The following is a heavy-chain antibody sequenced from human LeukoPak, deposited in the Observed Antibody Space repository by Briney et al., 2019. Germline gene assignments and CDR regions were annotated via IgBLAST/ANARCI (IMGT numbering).Heavy chain of an antibody. J-gene: IGHJ6*03. CDR2: INHSGST. Sequence: SETLSLTCAVYSGSFSGYYWSWIRQPPGKGLEWIGEINHSGSTNYNPSLKSRVTISVDTSKNQFSLKLSSVTAADTAVYYCARSGYCSSTSCSYYYYYYYMDVWGKGTTVTVS. CDR3: ARSGYCSSTSCSYYYYYYYMDV. D-gene: IGHD2-2*01. V-gene: IGHV4-34*01. CDR1: SGSFSGYY.